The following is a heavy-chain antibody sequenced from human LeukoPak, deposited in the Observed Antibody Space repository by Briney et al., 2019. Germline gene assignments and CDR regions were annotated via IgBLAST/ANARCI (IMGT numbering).Heavy chain of an antibody. CDR3: ARDRGYGSGSIFDY. V-gene: IGHV4-4*07. J-gene: IGHJ4*02. CDR1: GGSISSYY. Sequence: SETLSLTCTVSGGSISSYYWSWIRQPAGKGLEWIGHIYTSGSTNYNPSLKSRVTMSVDTSKNQFSLKLSSVTAADTAVYYCARDRGYGSGSIFDYWGQGTLVTVSS. CDR2: IYTSGST. D-gene: IGHD3-10*01.